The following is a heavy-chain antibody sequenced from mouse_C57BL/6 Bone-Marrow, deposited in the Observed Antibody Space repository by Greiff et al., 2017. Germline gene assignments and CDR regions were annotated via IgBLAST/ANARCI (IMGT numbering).Heavy chain of an antibody. J-gene: IGHJ2*01. V-gene: IGHV1-69*01. Sequence: QVQLQQPGAELVMPGASVKLSCKASGYTFTSYWMHWVKQRPGQGLEWIGEIDPSDSHTNYNQKFKGKSTLTVDKSSSTAYMQLSSLTSEDSAVYYCARGGYWGQGTTLTVSS. CDR1: GYTFTSYW. CDR2: IDPSDSHT. CDR3: ARGGY.